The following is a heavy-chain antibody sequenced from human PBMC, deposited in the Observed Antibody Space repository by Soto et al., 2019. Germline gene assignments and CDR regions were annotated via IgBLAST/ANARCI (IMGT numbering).Heavy chain of an antibody. CDR2: IIPIFGTE. J-gene: IGHJ3*02. Sequence: SVKVACKAAGGTFSSYTISWVRQAPGQGLEWMGGIIPIFGTENYAQKFQGRVTINADESTSTAYMELSSLRSEDTAVYYCARAFYDSSGYPSVLGAFDIWGQGTMVTVSS. D-gene: IGHD3-22*01. CDR1: GGTFSSYT. CDR3: ARAFYDSSGYPSVLGAFDI. V-gene: IGHV1-69*13.